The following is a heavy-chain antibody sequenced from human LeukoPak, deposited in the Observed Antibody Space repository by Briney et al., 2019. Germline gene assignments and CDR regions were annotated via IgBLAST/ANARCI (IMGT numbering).Heavy chain of an antibody. J-gene: IGHJ4*02. CDR1: GYTLTELS. V-gene: IGHV1-24*01. CDR2: FDPEDGET. Sequence: ASVKVSCKVSGYTLTELSMHWVRQAPGKGLEWMGGFDPEDGETIYAQKFQGRVTMTEDTSTDTAYMELSSLRSEDTAVYYCATDLIFLSVGDSSRESDYWGQGTLVTVSS. CDR3: ATDLIFLSVGDSSRESDY. D-gene: IGHD6-13*01.